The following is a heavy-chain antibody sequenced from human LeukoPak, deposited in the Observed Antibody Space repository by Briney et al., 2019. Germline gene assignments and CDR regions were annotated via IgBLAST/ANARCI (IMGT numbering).Heavy chain of an antibody. V-gene: IGHV1-3*01. J-gene: IGHJ6*04. Sequence: ASVTVSCMSSGYTFTRYAMHGVRQALGQRLEWMGWINAGNGNTKYSQKFQGRVTITRDTSASTDYMELSSLRSEDTAVYYCARDRGSSTSRTYYYYYGMDVWGKGTTVTVSS. CDR1: GYTFTRYA. CDR2: INAGNGNT. D-gene: IGHD2-2*01. CDR3: ARDRGSSTSRTYYYYYGMDV.